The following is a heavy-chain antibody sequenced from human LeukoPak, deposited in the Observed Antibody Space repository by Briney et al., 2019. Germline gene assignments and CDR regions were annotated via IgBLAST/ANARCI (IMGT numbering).Heavy chain of an antibody. CDR3: ARDVSRTSWTWR. D-gene: IGHD2-2*01. CDR2: IYYTGTT. J-gene: IGHJ3*01. Sequence: PSETLSLTFTVSGGSISSSSYYWGWIRQPPGKGLEWIGSIYYTGTTYYNPSLKSRVTISVDTSNNQFSLKLSSVTAADTAVYYCARDVSRTSWTWRWGQGTVVTVSS. V-gene: IGHV4-39*01. CDR1: GGSISSSSYY.